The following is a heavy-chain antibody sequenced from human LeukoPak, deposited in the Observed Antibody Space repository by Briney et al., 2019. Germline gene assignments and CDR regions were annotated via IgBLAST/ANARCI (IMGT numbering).Heavy chain of an antibody. Sequence: GGSLTLSCAASGFTFSSYAMSWVRQAPGKGLEWVSSITGSGDRTYYADSVKGRFTISRDNSKNPLYLQMNSLRADETAVYYCASRPRADMGPLDFWGQGTLVTVSS. D-gene: IGHD1-14*01. J-gene: IGHJ4*02. V-gene: IGHV3-23*01. CDR3: ASRPRADMGPLDF. CDR2: ITGSGDRT. CDR1: GFTFSSYA.